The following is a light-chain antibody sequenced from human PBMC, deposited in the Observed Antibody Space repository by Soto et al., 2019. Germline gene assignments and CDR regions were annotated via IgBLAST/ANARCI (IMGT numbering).Light chain of an antibody. CDR2: WAT. Sequence: DIVMTQSPDSLTVSLGERATINCKSSQSVLYSSNNKNYLAWYQQKPGQPPKLLIYWATTRESGVPDRFSGGGSGTDFTLTINSLQAEDVAVYYCQQYYSTPPTFGPGNKVDIK. J-gene: IGKJ3*01. CDR1: QSVLYSSNNKNY. CDR3: QQYYSTPPT. V-gene: IGKV4-1*01.